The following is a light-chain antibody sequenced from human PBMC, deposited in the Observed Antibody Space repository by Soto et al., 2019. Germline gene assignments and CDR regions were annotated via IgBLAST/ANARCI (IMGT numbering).Light chain of an antibody. J-gene: IGLJ2*01. CDR2: EGS. CDR3: CSYAGSSTYVV. CDR1: SSDVGRYHR. Sequence: QSVLTQPDSVSGSPGQSITISCTGTSSDVGRYHRVSWYQQHPGKAPKLMIYEGSKRPSGVSNRFSGSKSGNTASLTISGLQAEDEADYYCCSYAGSSTYVVFGGGTKLTVL. V-gene: IGLV2-23*01.